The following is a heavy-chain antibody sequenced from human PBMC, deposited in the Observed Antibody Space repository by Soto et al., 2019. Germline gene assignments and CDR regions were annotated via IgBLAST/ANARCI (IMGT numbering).Heavy chain of an antibody. D-gene: IGHD3-22*01. J-gene: IGHJ5*02. Sequence: SETLSLTCTVSGGSISSGGYYWSWIRQHPGKGLEWIGYIYYSGSTYYNPSLKSRVTISVDTSKNQFSLKLSSVTAADTAVYYCASPGDDSSGYYGSWGQGTLVTVSS. CDR3: ASPGDDSSGYYGS. V-gene: IGHV4-31*03. CDR1: GGSISSGGYY. CDR2: IYYSGST.